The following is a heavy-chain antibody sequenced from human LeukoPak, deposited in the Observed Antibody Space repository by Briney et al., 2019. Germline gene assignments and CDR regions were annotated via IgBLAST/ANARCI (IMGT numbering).Heavy chain of an antibody. V-gene: IGHV3-7*01. CDR1: GFTFSSYA. Sequence: TGGSLRLSCAASGFTFSSYAMSWVRQAPGKGLEWVANIKQDGSEKYYVDSVKGRFTISRDNAKNSLFLQMNSLRADDTAVYYCARDTRTFDYWGQGTLVTVSS. CDR3: ARDTRTFDY. CDR2: IKQDGSEK. D-gene: IGHD1-26*01. J-gene: IGHJ4*02.